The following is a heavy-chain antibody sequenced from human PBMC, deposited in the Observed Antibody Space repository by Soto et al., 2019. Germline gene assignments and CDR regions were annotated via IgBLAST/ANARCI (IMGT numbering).Heavy chain of an antibody. D-gene: IGHD3-10*01. V-gene: IGHV3-7*01. CDR1: GFTFSDYW. Sequence: EVQLVGSGGGLVQPRGSLSVSCAASGFTFSDYWMSWVRQAPGKGLECVANIKRDGSEKYYVDPVKGRFTISRDNAKNSLYLQMNSLRADDTAVYYCATSMGRGGNDYWGQGTLVTVSS. CDR3: ATSMGRGGNDY. J-gene: IGHJ4*02. CDR2: IKRDGSEK.